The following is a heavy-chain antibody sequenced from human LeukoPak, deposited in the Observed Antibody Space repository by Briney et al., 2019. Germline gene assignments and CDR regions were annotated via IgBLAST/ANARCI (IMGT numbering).Heavy chain of an antibody. J-gene: IGHJ5*02. D-gene: IGHD5-18*01. CDR1: GFTFSSYA. CDR2: IWYDRSDK. V-gene: IGHV3-33*01. CDR3: AREVLVYTATVGFDP. Sequence: GGSLRLSCAASGFTFSSYAMHWVRQAPGKGLEWVAVIWYDRSDKYYADSVKGRFTLSRDNSKNTLYLQMNSLRAEDTAVYYCAREVLVYTATVGFDPWGQGTLVTVSS.